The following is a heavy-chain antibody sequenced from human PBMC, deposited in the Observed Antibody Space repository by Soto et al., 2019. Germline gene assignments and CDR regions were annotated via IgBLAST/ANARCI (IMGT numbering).Heavy chain of an antibody. CDR1: GFSFSSYN. J-gene: IGHJ4*02. D-gene: IGHD2-15*01. Sequence: EVQLVESGGGLVKPGGSLRLSCAASGFSFSSYNMNWVHQAPGKGLEWVSSISSLSTYTNYADSVKGRFTISRDNDKNSLYLQMDSLRVEDTAVYYCARDPPLSSIVVVGVDDFWGQGTLVTVSS. CDR3: ARDPPLSSIVVVGVDDF. V-gene: IGHV3-21*02. CDR2: ISSLSTYT.